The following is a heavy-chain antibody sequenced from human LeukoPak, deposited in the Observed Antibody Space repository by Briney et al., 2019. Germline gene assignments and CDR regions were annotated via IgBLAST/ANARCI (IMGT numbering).Heavy chain of an antibody. CDR2: ITDDGSEK. J-gene: IGHJ6*02. CDR3: ARDKHYGMDV. V-gene: IGHV3-30*03. CDR1: GFTFSDYG. Sequence: GTSLRLSCEASGFTFSDYGMHWVRQTPGTVLQWVAVITDDGSEKYYADSVKGRFTISRDNAKNSLYLQMNSLRAEDTAVYYCARDKHYGMDVWGQGTTVTVSS.